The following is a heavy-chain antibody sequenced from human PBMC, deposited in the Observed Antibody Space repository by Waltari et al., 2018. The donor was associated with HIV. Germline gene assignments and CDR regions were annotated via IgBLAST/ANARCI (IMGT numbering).Heavy chain of an antibody. CDR3: ARGGDFWSGFPV. J-gene: IGHJ6*02. V-gene: IGHV4-30-4*01. Sequence: QVRLQESGPGLAKPSQTLSLTCTVPGGSTSSGNYFWSWLRQPPGKGLEWIGYIYHSGDSYYNPSLKSRVTISMDTSKKQFSLRLSSVTAADTAVYYCARGGDFWSGFPVWGQGTTVTISS. CDR2: IYHSGDS. CDR1: GGSTSSGNYF. D-gene: IGHD3-3*01.